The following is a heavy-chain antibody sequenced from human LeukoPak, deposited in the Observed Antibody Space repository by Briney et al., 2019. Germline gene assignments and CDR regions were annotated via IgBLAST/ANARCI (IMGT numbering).Heavy chain of an antibody. CDR3: ARDRGYSYEGSFDY. D-gene: IGHD5-18*01. Sequence: GASVKVSCKASGGTFSSYAISWVRQAPGQGLEWMGRIIPILGIANYAQKFQGRVTITADKSTSTAYMGLSSQRSEDTAVYYCARDRGYSYEGSFDYWGQGTLVTVSS. V-gene: IGHV1-69*04. CDR2: IIPILGIA. J-gene: IGHJ4*02. CDR1: GGTFSSYA.